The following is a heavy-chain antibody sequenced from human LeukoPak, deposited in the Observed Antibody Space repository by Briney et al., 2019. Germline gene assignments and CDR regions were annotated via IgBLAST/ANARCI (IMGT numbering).Heavy chain of an antibody. V-gene: IGHV4-31*03. CDR3: ARGVNWAYYFDY. Sequence: SQTLSLTCTVSGGSISSGGYYWSWIRQHPGKSLEWIGYIYYSGSTYYNPSLKSRVTISVDTSKNQFSLKLSSVTAADTAVYYCARGVNWAYYFDYWGQGTLVTVSS. J-gene: IGHJ4*02. CDR2: IYYSGST. D-gene: IGHD7-27*01. CDR1: GGSISSGGYY.